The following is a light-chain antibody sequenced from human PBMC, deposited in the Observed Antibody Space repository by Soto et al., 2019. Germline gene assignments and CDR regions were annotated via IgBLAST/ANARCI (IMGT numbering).Light chain of an antibody. CDR3: QQYSSYSAFT. CDR2: DAS. Sequence: DIPMTQSPSTLSASVGDRVTVTCRASQSISNWLAWYQQKPGKAPKLLIYDASSLESGVPSRFSGSGSGTEFTLSISSLQPDDFATYYCQQYSSYSAFTFGPATKVDI. CDR1: QSISNW. V-gene: IGKV1-5*01. J-gene: IGKJ3*01.